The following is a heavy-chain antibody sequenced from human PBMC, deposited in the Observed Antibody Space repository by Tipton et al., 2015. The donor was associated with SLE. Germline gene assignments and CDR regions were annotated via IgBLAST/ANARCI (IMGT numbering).Heavy chain of an antibody. Sequence: TLSLNCTVSGGSISSSSYYWGWIRQPPGKGLEWIGNIYYSGSTNYNPSLKSRVTISVDTSKNQFSLKLSSVTAADTAVYYCARGVITPDYWGQGTLVTVSS. CDR2: IYYSGST. CDR3: ARGVITPDY. D-gene: IGHD3-22*01. V-gene: IGHV4-39*07. J-gene: IGHJ4*02. CDR1: GGSISSSSYY.